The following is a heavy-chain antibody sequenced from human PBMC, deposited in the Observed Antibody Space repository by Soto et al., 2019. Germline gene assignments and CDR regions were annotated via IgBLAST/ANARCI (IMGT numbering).Heavy chain of an antibody. J-gene: IGHJ4*02. CDR3: AKDSEDSSGLDH. Sequence: TGGSLRLSCAASGFTFSSYAMSWVRQAPGKGLEWVSAISGSGGSTYYADSVKGRFTISRDNSKNTLYLQMNSLRAEDTAVYYCAKDSEDSSGLDHWGQGTLVTVSS. D-gene: IGHD6-19*01. CDR2: ISGSGGST. CDR1: GFTFSSYA. V-gene: IGHV3-23*01.